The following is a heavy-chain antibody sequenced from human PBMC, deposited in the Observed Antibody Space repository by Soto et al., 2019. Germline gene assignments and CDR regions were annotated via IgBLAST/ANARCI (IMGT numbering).Heavy chain of an antibody. D-gene: IGHD1-7*01. CDR2: ISGSGGST. Sequence: EVQLLESGGGLVQPGGSLRLSCAASGFTFSSYAMSWVRQAPGKGLEWVSAISGSGGSTYYADSVKGRFTISRDNSKNTLYLQMNSLRAEDTAVYYCVTGTGHYYYGMDVWGQGTTVTVSS. V-gene: IGHV3-23*01. J-gene: IGHJ6*02. CDR1: GFTFSSYA. CDR3: VTGTGHYYYGMDV.